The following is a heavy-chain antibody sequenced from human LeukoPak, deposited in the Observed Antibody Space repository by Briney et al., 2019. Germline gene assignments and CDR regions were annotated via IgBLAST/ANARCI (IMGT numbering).Heavy chain of an antibody. CDR3: ARGKRRSMIVVVTTGIFDY. CDR1: GYTFTSYD. Sequence: ASVKVSCKASGYTFTSYDINWVRQATGQGLEWMGWMNPNSGNTGYAQKFQGRVTMTRNTSISTAYMELSSLRSEDTAVYYCARGKRRSMIVVVTTGIFDYWGQGTLVTVSS. V-gene: IGHV1-8*01. J-gene: IGHJ4*02. CDR2: MNPNSGNT. D-gene: IGHD3-22*01.